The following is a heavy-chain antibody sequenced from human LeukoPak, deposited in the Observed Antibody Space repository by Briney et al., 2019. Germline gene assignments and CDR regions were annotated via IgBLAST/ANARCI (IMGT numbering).Heavy chain of an antibody. Sequence: GGSLRLSCTASGFTFRNYWMSWVRQAPGTGLEWVANIKQDGSDRNYVTSVRGRFTISRDNAESSLFLQMNSLRAEDTAVYYCVRNLAVAGTCFDSWGQGTLVTVSS. CDR3: VRNLAVAGTCFDS. J-gene: IGHJ4*02. CDR2: IKQDGSDR. CDR1: GFTFRNYW. D-gene: IGHD6-19*01. V-gene: IGHV3-7*03.